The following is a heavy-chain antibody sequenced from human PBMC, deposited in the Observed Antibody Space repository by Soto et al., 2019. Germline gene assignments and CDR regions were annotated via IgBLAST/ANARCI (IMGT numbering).Heavy chain of an antibody. V-gene: IGHV4-31*03. J-gene: IGHJ6*02. CDR3: ARDYSNQDLLYYYYGMDV. CDR1: GGSISSGGYY. Sequence: SETLSLTCTVSGGSISSGGYYWSWIRQHPGKGLEWIGYIYYSGSTYYNPSLKSRVTISVDTSKNQFSLKLSSVTAADTAVYYCARDYSNQDLLYYYYGMDVWGQGTTVT. CDR2: IYYSGST. D-gene: IGHD4-4*01.